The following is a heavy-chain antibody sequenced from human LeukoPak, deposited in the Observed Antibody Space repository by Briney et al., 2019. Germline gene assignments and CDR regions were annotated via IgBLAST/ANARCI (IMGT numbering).Heavy chain of an antibody. CDR1: GFIFNSYA. CDR2: ISYDGNTE. Sequence: GGSLRLSCAASGFIFNSYAMHWVRQAPGKGLEWVAVISYDGNTEYYADSVKGRFTISRDNSKNTLYLQMNSLRAEDTAVYYCTRDPPTAVAALARGNYFDDWGQGTLATVSS. V-gene: IGHV3-30-3*01. J-gene: IGHJ4*02. CDR3: TRDPPTAVAALARGNYFDD. D-gene: IGHD6-19*01.